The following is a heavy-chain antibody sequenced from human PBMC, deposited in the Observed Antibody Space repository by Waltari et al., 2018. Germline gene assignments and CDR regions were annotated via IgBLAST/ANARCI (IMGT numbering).Heavy chain of an antibody. Sequence: QLQLQESGPGLVKPSGTLSLTCTVSGDSMGSKDFWSWGRQPPEKGLEWIGQIHLSGITNYNQSLESRVTISVDTSNNQFSLKVTSTTAADTAVYYCARDRGRGLYLDSWGQGTLVTVSP. D-gene: IGHD2-15*01. V-gene: IGHV4-4*02. CDR1: GDSMGSKDF. CDR2: IHLSGIT. J-gene: IGHJ4*02. CDR3: ARDRGRGLYLDS.